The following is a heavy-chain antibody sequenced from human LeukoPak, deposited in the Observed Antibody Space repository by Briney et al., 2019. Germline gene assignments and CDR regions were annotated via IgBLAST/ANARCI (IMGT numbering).Heavy chain of an antibody. CDR1: GFTFTNYA. CDR2: ITGSDGSS. CDR3: AKWGDYDILTGYYVPDY. J-gene: IGHJ4*02. D-gene: IGHD3-9*01. Sequence: GGSLRLSCVASGFTFTNYAMSWVRQAPGKGLEWVSAITGSDGSSYYADSVKGRFTISRDSSKNTLYLQVNGLRAEDTAVYYCAKWGDYDILTGYYVPDYWGQGTLVTVSS. V-gene: IGHV3-23*01.